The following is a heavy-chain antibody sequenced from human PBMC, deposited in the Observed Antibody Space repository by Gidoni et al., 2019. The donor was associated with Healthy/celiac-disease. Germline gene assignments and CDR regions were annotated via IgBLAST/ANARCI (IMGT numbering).Heavy chain of an antibody. CDR1: RCTFSSYA. J-gene: IGHJ4*02. Sequence: QVQLVQSGAEVKNSRSSVNVPCKSSRCTFSSYAISWVRQAQGHGLKWMGRIIPILGIENYEKKCQGRVTITADKSTSTAYMELSSLGSEETAVYYCAREGDGYNFDYWGQGTLVTVSS. D-gene: IGHD5-12*01. V-gene: IGHV1-69*04. CDR3: AREGDGYNFDY. CDR2: IIPILGIE.